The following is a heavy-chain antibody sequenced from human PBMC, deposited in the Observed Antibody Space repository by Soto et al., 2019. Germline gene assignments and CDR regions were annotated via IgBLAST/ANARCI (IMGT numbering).Heavy chain of an antibody. CDR3: ARPIFPTRGGYYGMDG. J-gene: IGHJ6*02. CDR2: IWYDGSNK. Sequence: QVQLVESGGGVVQPGRSLRLSCAASGFTFSSYGMHWVRQAPGKGLEWVAVIWYDGSNKYYADSVKGRFTISRDNSKNTLYLQMNRLRAEDTAVYYCARPIFPTRGGYYGMDGWGQGTTVTVSS. CDR1: GFTFSSYG. D-gene: IGHD3-3*02. V-gene: IGHV3-33*01.